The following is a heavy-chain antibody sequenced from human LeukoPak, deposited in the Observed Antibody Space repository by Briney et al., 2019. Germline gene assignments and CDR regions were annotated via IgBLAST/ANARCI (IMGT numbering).Heavy chain of an antibody. D-gene: IGHD2-2*01. V-gene: IGHV3-11*04. Sequence: GGSLRLSCAASGFTFSDYYMSWIRQAPGKGLEWVSYISSSGSTIYYADSVKGRFTISRDNAKNSLYLQMNSLRAEDTAVYYCAXVVPAAVSXLATPEXFQHWGQGTLVTVSS. CDR1: GFTFSDYY. CDR3: AXVVPAAVSXLATPEXFQH. CDR2: ISSSGSTI. J-gene: IGHJ1*01.